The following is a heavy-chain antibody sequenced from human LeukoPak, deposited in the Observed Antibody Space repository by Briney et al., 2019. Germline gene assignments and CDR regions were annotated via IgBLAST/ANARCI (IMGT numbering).Heavy chain of an antibody. V-gene: IGHV3-21*01. CDR3: VRGGRGERPNY. Sequence: GGSLRLSCAASGFTFSSYSMNWVRQAPGKGLEWVSSISSSSSNIYYADSVKGRFTISRDNAKNSLYLQMNSLRVEDTAMYYCVRGGRGERPNYWGQGTLVTVSS. CDR2: ISSSSSNI. CDR1: GFTFSSYS. D-gene: IGHD3-16*01. J-gene: IGHJ4*02.